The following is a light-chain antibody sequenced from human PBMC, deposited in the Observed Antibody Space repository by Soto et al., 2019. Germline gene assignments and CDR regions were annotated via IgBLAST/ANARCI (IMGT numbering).Light chain of an antibody. Sequence: QSALTQPASVSGSPGQSFTISCIGTSSDVGAYHSVSWYQQHPGKAPKLIIFDVSNRPSGVSNRFSGSKSGNTASLTISGLQAEDEADYYCSSFTDTGTVMFGGGTKLTVL. CDR3: SSFTDTGTVM. CDR1: SSDVGAYHS. J-gene: IGLJ3*02. CDR2: DVS. V-gene: IGLV2-14*03.